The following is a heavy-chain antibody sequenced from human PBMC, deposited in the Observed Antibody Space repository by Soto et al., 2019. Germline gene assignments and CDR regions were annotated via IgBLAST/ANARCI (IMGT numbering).Heavy chain of an antibody. J-gene: IGHJ4*02. CDR2: ISYDGSNK. Sequence: SLRLSCAASGFTFSSYAMHWVRQAPGKGLEWVAVISYDGSNKYYADSVKGRFTISRDNSKNTLYLQMNSLRAEDTAVYYCARGEITMIVVAPHGLDYWGQGTLVTVSS. V-gene: IGHV3-30-3*01. CDR1: GFTFSSYA. D-gene: IGHD3-22*01. CDR3: ARGEITMIVVAPHGLDY.